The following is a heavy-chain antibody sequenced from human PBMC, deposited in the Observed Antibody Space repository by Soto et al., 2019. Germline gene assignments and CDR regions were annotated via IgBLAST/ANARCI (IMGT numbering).Heavy chain of an antibody. Sequence: QVQLQESGPGLVKPSETLSLTCTVSGASISSYYWTWIRQPAGKGLEWIGHIYYSWDNNYNPSLKTLVTRSLNTSKNQFSLRLTSVTAATTAVYSCAREASISGSHLDYWGQGTLVTVSS. V-gene: IGHV4-4*07. J-gene: IGHJ4*02. CDR2: IYYSWDN. D-gene: IGHD1-26*01. CDR1: GASISSYY. CDR3: AREASISGSHLDY.